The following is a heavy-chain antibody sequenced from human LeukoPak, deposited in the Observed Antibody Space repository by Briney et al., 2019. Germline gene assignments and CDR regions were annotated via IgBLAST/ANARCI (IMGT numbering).Heavy chain of an antibody. CDR2: ISGSGGST. Sequence: GGSLRLSCAASGFTFSSYAMSWVRQVPGKGLEWVSAISGSGGSTYYADSVKGRFTISRDNSKNTLYLQMNSLRAEDTAVYYCAKDRGVEYSSSFRLDWGQGTLVTVSS. J-gene: IGHJ4*02. CDR1: GFTFSSYA. D-gene: IGHD6-6*01. V-gene: IGHV3-23*01. CDR3: AKDRGVEYSSSFRLD.